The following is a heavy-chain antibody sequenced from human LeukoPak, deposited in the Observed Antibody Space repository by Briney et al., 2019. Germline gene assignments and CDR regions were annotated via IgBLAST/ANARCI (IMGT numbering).Heavy chain of an antibody. Sequence: SETLSLTCTVSGGSISSYYWSWIQQPPGKGLEWIGYIYYSGSTNYNPSLKSRVTISVDTSKNQFSLKLSSVTAADTAVYYCARVWGGSPSGYYYYYGMDVWGQGTTVTVSS. CDR2: IYYSGST. J-gene: IGHJ6*02. CDR3: ARVWGGSPSGYYYYYGMDV. V-gene: IGHV4-59*08. D-gene: IGHD3-16*01. CDR1: GGSISSYY.